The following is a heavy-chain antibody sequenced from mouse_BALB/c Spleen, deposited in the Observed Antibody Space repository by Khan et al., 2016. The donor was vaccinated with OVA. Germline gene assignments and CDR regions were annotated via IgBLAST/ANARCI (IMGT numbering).Heavy chain of an antibody. CDR3: ERKDYYDYDPFPY. J-gene: IGHJ3*01. D-gene: IGHD2-4*01. V-gene: IGHV3-2*02. Sequence: EVQLQESGPGLVKPSQSLSLTCTVTGYSITSEYAWNWIRHFPGNKLEWMGYINYSGNTRYNPSLKSRISITRDTSKNQFFLQLNSVTTEDTATYFCERKDYYDYDPFPYWGQGTLVTVSA. CDR1: GYSITSEYA. CDR2: INYSGNT.